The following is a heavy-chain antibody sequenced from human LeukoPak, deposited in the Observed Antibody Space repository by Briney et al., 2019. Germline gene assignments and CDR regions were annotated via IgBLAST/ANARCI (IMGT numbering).Heavy chain of an antibody. CDR3: AKALSSGHNLHDFDY. V-gene: IGHV3-23*01. CDR1: GFTFSSYA. Sequence: GGSLRLSCAASGFTFSSYAMSWVRQAPGKGLEWVSAISGSGGSTYYADSVKGRFTISRDNSKSTLYLQMNSLRAEDTAVYYCAKALSSGHNLHDFDYWGQGTLVTVSS. D-gene: IGHD3-22*01. J-gene: IGHJ4*02. CDR2: ISGSGGST.